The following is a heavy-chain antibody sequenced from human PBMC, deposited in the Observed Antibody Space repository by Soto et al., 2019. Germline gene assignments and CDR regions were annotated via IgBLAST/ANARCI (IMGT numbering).Heavy chain of an antibody. D-gene: IGHD6-13*01. CDR2: INPSGGST. Sequence: ASVKVSFKASGYTFTSYYMHWLRQAPGQGLEWTGIINPSGGSTSYAQKFQGRVTMTRDTSTSTVYMELSSLRSEDTAVYYCASDSGYSSILEYYGMDVWGQGTTVTVSS. CDR1: GYTFTSYY. CDR3: ASDSGYSSILEYYGMDV. V-gene: IGHV1-46*01. J-gene: IGHJ6*02.